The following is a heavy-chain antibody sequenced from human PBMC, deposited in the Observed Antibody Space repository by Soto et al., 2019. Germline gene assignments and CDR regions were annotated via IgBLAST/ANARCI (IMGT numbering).Heavy chain of an antibody. CDR2: ISYDGSNK. J-gene: IGHJ6*02. CDR3: AKALWSEYYYYGMDV. Sequence: GGSLRLSCAASGFTFSSYGMHWVRQAPGKGLEWVAVISYDGSNKYYADSVKGRFTISRDNSKNTLSLQMNSLRAEDTAVYYCAKALWSEYYYYGMDVWGQGTTVTVSS. V-gene: IGHV3-30*18. D-gene: IGHD3-10*01. CDR1: GFTFSSYG.